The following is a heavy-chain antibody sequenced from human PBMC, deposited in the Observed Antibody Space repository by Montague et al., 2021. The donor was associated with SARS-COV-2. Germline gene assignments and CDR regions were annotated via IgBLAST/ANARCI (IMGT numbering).Heavy chain of an antibody. CDR2: FDPEDGET. J-gene: IGHJ6*02. Sequence: SVKVSCKVSGYTLTELSMHWVRQAPGKGLEWMGGFDPEDGETIYAQKFQGRVTMTEDTSTDTAYMELSSPRSEDTAVYYYATGRAVAGTMWDYYYYYGMDVWGQGTTVTVSS. D-gene: IGHD6-19*01. CDR1: GYTLTELS. V-gene: IGHV1-24*01. CDR3: ATGRAVAGTMWDYYYYYGMDV.